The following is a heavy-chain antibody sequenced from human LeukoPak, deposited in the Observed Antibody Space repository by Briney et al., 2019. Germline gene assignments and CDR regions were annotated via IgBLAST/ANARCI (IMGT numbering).Heavy chain of an antibody. Sequence: ASVTVSCKASGYTFTSYGISWVRQAPGQGLEWMGWISAYNGNTNYAQKLQGRVTMTTDTSTSTAYMELRSLRSDDTAVYYCARNDHGYRSGWDNWFDPWGQGTLVTVSS. CDR3: ARNDHGYRSGWDNWFDP. CDR2: ISAYNGNT. D-gene: IGHD6-19*01. J-gene: IGHJ5*02. V-gene: IGHV1-18*01. CDR1: GYTFTSYG.